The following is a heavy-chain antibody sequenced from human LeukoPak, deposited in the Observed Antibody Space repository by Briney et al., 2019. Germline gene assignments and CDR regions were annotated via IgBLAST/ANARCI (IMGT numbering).Heavy chain of an antibody. V-gene: IGHV3-9*01. CDR3: AKASSSSWYSPYYYYMDV. Sequence: GGSLRLSCAASGFTFDDYAMHWVRQAPGKGLEWVSGISWNSGSIGYADSVKGRFTISRDNAKNSLYLQMNSLRAEDTAVYYCAKASSSSWYSPYYYYMDVWGKGTTVTVSS. D-gene: IGHD6-13*01. J-gene: IGHJ6*03. CDR2: ISWNSGSI. CDR1: GFTFDDYA.